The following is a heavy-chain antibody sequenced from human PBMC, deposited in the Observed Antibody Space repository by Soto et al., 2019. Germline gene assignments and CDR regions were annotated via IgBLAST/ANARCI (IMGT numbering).Heavy chain of an antibody. CDR1: GYTFTSYG. V-gene: IGHV1-18*01. D-gene: IGHD4-17*01. CDR3: ARLRTTVTTSRKFDN. J-gene: IGHJ4*02. CDR2: ISAYNGNT. Sequence: GASVKVSCKASGYTFTSYGISWVRQAPGQGLEWMGWISAYNGNTNYAQKLQGRVTMTTDTSTSTAYMELRSLRSDDTAVYYCARLRTTVTTSRKFDNWGQETLVTVSS.